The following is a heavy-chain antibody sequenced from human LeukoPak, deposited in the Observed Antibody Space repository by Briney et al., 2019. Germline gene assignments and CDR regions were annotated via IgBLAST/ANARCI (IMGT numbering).Heavy chain of an antibody. J-gene: IGHJ4*02. Sequence: SETLSLTCSVSGGSISSHYWSWIRQPPGKGLEWIGYIYYSGSTNYNPSLKSRVTISVDTSKNQFSLKLSSVTAADTAVYYCARMGEDSSGYYDYWGQGTLVTVSS. V-gene: IGHV4-59*11. CDR2: IYYSGST. CDR1: GGSISSHY. D-gene: IGHD3-22*01. CDR3: ARMGEDSSGYYDY.